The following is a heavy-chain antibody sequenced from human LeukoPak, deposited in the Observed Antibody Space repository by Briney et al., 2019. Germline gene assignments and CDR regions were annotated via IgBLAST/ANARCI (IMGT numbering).Heavy chain of an antibody. CDR2: ILPIFGTA. Sequence: ASVTVPCKVSGGSFTKNALSWVRQAPGQGPEWMGRILPIFGTAEYAEIFQGRLTLTADKSTTTAYIELTSLKIEDTALYICTRGKGFVGHFDFWGQGTLVTVSS. V-gene: IGHV1-69*06. J-gene: IGHJ4*02. CDR1: GGSFTKNA. D-gene: IGHD3-3*01. CDR3: TRGKGFVGHFDF.